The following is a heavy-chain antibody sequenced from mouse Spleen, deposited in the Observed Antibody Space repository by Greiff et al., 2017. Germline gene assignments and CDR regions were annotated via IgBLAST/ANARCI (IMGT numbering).Heavy chain of an antibody. CDR3: ARSTGRYFDY. Sequence: QVQLQQSGPELVKPGASVKISCKASGYAFSSSWMNWVKQRPGKGLEWIGRIYPGDGDTNYNGKFKGKATLTADKSSSTAYMQLSSLTSEDSAVYFCARSTGRYFDYWGQGTTLTVSS. J-gene: IGHJ2*01. V-gene: IGHV1-82*01. CDR1: GYAFSSSW. CDR2: IYPGDGDT.